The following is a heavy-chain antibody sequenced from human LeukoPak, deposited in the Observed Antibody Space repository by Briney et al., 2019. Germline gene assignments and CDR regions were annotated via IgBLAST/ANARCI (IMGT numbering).Heavy chain of an antibody. CDR2: ISSSGRTI. D-gene: IGHD3-22*01. CDR1: GFTFSSYE. CDR3: ARATYYYDSSGYLVDY. J-gene: IGHJ4*02. Sequence: GGSLRLSCAASGFTFSSYEMNWVRQAPGKGLEWVSYISSSGRTIYYADSVKGRFTISRDNAKTSLYLQMNSLRAEDTAVYYCARATYYYDSSGYLVDYWGQGTLVTVSS. V-gene: IGHV3-48*03.